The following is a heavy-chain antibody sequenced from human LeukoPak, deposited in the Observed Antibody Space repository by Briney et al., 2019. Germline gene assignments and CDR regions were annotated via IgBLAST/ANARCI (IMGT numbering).Heavy chain of an antibody. CDR1: GGSISSGDYY. CDR3: ARDVRRIFDY. Sequence: SETLSLTCTVSGGSISSGDYYWSWIRQPPGQGLEWIGYIYYSGSTYYNPSLKSRVTISVDTSKNQFSLKLSSVTAADTAVYYCARDVRRIFDYWGQGTLVTVSS. CDR2: IYYSGST. V-gene: IGHV4-30-4*01. J-gene: IGHJ4*02.